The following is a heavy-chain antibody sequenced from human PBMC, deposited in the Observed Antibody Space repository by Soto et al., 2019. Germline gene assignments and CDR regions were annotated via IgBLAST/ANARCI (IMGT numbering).Heavy chain of an antibody. V-gene: IGHV4-4*02. Sequence: SETLSLICAVSCGSISSSNWWSWVRQPPGKGLEWIGEIYHSGSTNYNPSLKSRVTISVDKSKNQFSLKLSSVTAADTAVYYCASIAAREEAYGYYYYYGMDVWGQGTTVTVSS. D-gene: IGHD6-6*01. CDR1: CGSISSSNW. CDR3: ASIAAREEAYGYYYYYGMDV. CDR2: IYHSGST. J-gene: IGHJ6*02.